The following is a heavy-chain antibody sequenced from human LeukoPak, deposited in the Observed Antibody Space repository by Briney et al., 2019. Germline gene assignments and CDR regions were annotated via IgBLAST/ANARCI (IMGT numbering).Heavy chain of an antibody. Sequence: PGGSLRLSCAASGFTFSSYSMNWVRQALGKGLEWVSAISNDGGGTTYADFVKGRFSVSRDNSKNTLFLQMNSLRAEDTALYYCAKGSSGYFFDLWGQGTLVTVSS. CDR2: ISNDGGGT. CDR1: GFTFSSYS. D-gene: IGHD3-22*01. CDR3: AKGSSGYFFDL. V-gene: IGHV3-23*01. J-gene: IGHJ4*02.